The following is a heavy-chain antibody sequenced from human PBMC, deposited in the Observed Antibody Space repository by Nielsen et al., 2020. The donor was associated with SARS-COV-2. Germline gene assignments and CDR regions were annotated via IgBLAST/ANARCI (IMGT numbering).Heavy chain of an antibody. CDR2: IRSYGGST. J-gene: IGHJ4*02. D-gene: IGHD3-10*01. V-gene: IGHV3-64D*09. CDR3: ARGGVLWFAELPDY. Sequence: GGSLRLSCSASGFTFSSYAMHWVRQAPGKGLKYVSAIRSYGGSTHYADSVKGRFTISRDNSKNTLFLQMSSLRAEDTAFYYCARGGVLWFAELPDYWGQGTLVTVSS. CDR1: GFTFSSYA.